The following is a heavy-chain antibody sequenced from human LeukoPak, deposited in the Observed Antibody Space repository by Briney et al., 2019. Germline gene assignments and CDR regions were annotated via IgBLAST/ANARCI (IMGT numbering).Heavy chain of an antibody. J-gene: IGHJ4*02. CDR3: ARACCAAPYYGSGSYQGDY. CDR1: GYTFTSYY. D-gene: IGHD3-10*01. V-gene: IGHV1-46*01. CDR2: INPSGGST. Sequence: GASVKVSCKASGYTFTSYYMHWVRQAPGQGLEWMGIINPSGGSTSYAQKFQGRVTMTRDTSTSTVYMELSSLRSEDTAVYYCARACCAAPYYGSGSYQGDYWGQGTLVTVSS.